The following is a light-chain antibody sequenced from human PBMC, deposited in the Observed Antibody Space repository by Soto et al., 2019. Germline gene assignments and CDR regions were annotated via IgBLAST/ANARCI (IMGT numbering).Light chain of an antibody. J-gene: IGKJ5*01. V-gene: IGKV4-1*01. CDR1: QSVLYNSNNKNY. Sequence: DIVMTQSPDSLPVSLGERATINCRSSQSVLYNSNNKNYLAWYQQKPGQPPKLLIYWASSRESGVPDRFSGSGSGTDFTLTINSLQAEDVAVYYCQQYFTTPITFGQGTRLEIK. CDR3: QQYFTTPIT. CDR2: WAS.